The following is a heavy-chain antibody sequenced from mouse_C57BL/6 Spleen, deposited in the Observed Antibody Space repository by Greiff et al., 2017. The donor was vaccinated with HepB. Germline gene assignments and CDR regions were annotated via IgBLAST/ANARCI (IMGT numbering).Heavy chain of an antibody. V-gene: IGHV1-85*01. Sequence: VQLQQSGPELVKPGASVKLSCKASGYTFTSYDINWVKQRPGQGLEWIGWIYPRDGSTKYNEKFKGKATLTVDTSSSTAYMELHSLTSEDSAVYFCAREYGNLLYAMDYWGQGTSVTVSS. CDR3: AREYGNLLYAMDY. CDR1: GYTFTSYD. J-gene: IGHJ4*01. D-gene: IGHD2-1*01. CDR2: IYPRDGST.